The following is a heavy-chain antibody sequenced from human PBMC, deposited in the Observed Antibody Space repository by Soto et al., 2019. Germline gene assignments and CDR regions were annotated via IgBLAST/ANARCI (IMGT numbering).Heavy chain of an antibody. CDR3: ARNYYDILTGYLNY. V-gene: IGHV4-39*01. CDR2: IHYSGTT. D-gene: IGHD3-9*01. J-gene: IGHJ3*01. CDR1: GGSISNSNYY. Sequence: SETLSLTCSVSGGSISNSNYYWGWIRQPPGKGLEWIGSIHYSGTTYYNPSLESRVTVSVDTSKNQFSLRPRSVTAADTAVYYCARNYYDILTGYLNYWGQGTMVTVSS.